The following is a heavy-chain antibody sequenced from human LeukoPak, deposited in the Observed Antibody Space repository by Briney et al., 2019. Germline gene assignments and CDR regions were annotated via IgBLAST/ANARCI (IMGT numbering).Heavy chain of an antibody. Sequence: PGGSLRLSCAASGFTFSSYAMHWVRQAPGKGLEWVAVISYDGSNKYYADSVKGRFTISRGSSKNTLYLQMNSLRAEDTAVYYCARDSSGYGYFDYWGQGTLVTVSS. D-gene: IGHD5-12*01. CDR3: ARDSSGYGYFDY. J-gene: IGHJ4*02. CDR1: GFTFSSYA. V-gene: IGHV3-30-3*01. CDR2: ISYDGSNK.